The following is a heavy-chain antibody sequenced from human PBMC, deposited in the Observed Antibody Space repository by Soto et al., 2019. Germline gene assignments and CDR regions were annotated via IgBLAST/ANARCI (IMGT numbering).Heavy chain of an antibody. CDR1: GFSLTTGGVS. V-gene: IGHV2-5*02. CDR2: IYWDDEK. J-gene: IGHJ6*03. D-gene: IGHD5-12*01. Sequence: ITLKESGPVLVKPTETLTLTCTFSGFSLTTGGVSVGWIRQPPGKALEWLSLIYWDDEKRYRPSLESRLTITKDTSKNEVVLTMTDMGPEDTGTYFCVHRGGYCYGPSCDDYYYMGAWGTGTTVTVSS. CDR3: VHRGGYCYGPSCDDYYYMGA.